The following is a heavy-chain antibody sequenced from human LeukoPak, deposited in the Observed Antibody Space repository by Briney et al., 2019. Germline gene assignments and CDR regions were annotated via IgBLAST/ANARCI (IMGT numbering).Heavy chain of an antibody. CDR3: AKDRSSGWYLGVGGY. J-gene: IGHJ4*02. D-gene: IGHD6-19*01. Sequence: PGGSLRLSCAASGFTFSSYAMSWVRQAPGKGLEWVSAISGSGGSTYYADSVKGRFTISRDNSKNTLYLQMNSLRAEDTAVYYCAKDRSSGWYLGVGGYWGQGTLVIVSS. CDR2: ISGSGGST. CDR1: GFTFSSYA. V-gene: IGHV3-23*01.